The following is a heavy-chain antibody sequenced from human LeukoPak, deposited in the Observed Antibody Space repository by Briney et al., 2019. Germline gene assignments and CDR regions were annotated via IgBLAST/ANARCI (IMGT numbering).Heavy chain of an antibody. CDR3: ARGYGDNSGAFDI. J-gene: IGHJ3*02. D-gene: IGHD4-23*01. Sequence: SQTLSLTCTVSGGSISSGDYYWSWIRQPPGKGLEWIGYIYYSGRTYYNPSLKSRVTISLYRSKNQFSLKLSSVTAADTAVYFCARGYGDNSGAFDIWGQGTLVTVSS. CDR1: GGSISSGDYY. CDR2: IYYSGRT. V-gene: IGHV4-30-4*01.